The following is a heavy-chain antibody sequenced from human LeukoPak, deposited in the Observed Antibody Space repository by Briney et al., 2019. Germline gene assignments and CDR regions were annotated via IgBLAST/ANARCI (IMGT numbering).Heavy chain of an antibody. D-gene: IGHD3-10*01. CDR1: GGTFSSYA. V-gene: IGHV1-69*05. CDR2: IIPIFGTA. J-gene: IGHJ6*03. CDR3: ARETPHSGYYYYMDV. Sequence: ASVKVSCKASGGTFSSYAISWVRQAPGQGLEWMGGIIPIFGTANYAQKFQGRVTITTDESTSTAYMELSSLRSEDTAVYYCARETPHSGYYYYMDVWGKGTMVAVSS.